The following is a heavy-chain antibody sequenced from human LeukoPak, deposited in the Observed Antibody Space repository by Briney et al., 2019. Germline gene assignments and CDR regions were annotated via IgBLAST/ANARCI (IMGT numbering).Heavy chain of an antibody. V-gene: IGHV3-23*01. CDR3: ARDLKDTLTGYYSPKLDY. CDR2: ISASGGST. D-gene: IGHD3-9*01. Sequence: GGSLRLSCAASGFTFSSYAMTWVRQAPGKGLEWVSAISASGGSTYYADSVKGRFTISRDNAKNSLYLQMNSLRAEDTAVYYCARDLKDTLTGYYSPKLDYWGQGTLVTVSS. J-gene: IGHJ4*02. CDR1: GFTFSSYA.